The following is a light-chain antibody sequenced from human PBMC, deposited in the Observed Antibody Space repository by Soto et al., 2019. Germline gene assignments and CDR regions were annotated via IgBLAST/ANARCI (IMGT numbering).Light chain of an antibody. CDR3: QQYYSYPLT. J-gene: IGKJ4*01. CDR2: AAS. CDR1: QGISSY. V-gene: IGKV1-8*01. Sequence: AIRMTQSPSSLSASTVDRVTITGRASQGISSYLAWYQQKPGKAPKLLIYAASTLQSGVPSRFSGSGSGTDFTLTISCLQSEDFATYYCQQYYSYPLTFGGGTKVDIK.